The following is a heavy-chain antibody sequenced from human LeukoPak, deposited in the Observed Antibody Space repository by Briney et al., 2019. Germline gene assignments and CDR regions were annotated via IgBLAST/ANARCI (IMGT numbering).Heavy chain of an antibody. CDR1: GFTFSSYS. Sequence: GGSLRLSCAASGFTFSSYSMNWVRQAPGKGLEWVSSISSSRSYIYYADSVKGRFTISRDNAKNSLYLQMNSLRAEDTAVYYCARVGSRGYSYGYYGDWGQGTLVTVSS. V-gene: IGHV3-21*01. J-gene: IGHJ4*02. CDR2: ISSSRSYI. D-gene: IGHD5-18*01. CDR3: ARVGSRGYSYGYYGD.